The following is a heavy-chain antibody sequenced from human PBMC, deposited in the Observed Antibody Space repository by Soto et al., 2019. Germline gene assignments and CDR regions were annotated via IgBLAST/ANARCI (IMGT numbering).Heavy chain of an antibody. J-gene: IGHJ4*02. Sequence: QVQLQESGPGLVKPSGTLALTCAVSGGAISTSNWWRWVRQPPGKGLEWIGEVYHSGSTNYNPSFKRRVAMSVDKSKNQFALKLNSVTAADTAMYYCARTSTSGTRVDYWGQGSLVTVSS. D-gene: IGHD1-1*01. CDR3: ARTSTSGTRVDY. CDR1: GGAISTSNW. V-gene: IGHV4-4*02. CDR2: VYHSGST.